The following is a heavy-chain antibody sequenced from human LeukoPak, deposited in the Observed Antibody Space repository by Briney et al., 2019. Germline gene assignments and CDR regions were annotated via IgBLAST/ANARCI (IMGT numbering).Heavy chain of an antibody. D-gene: IGHD5-18*01. CDR1: GFTFSSYG. Sequence: GGSLRLSCAASGFTFSSYGMSWVRQAPGKGLEWVSAISGSGGSTYYADAVKGRFTISRDNSKNTLYLQMNSLRAEDTAVYYCAKSAGYSYGIFDYWGQGTLVTVSS. CDR3: AKSAGYSYGIFDY. CDR2: ISGSGGST. J-gene: IGHJ4*02. V-gene: IGHV3-23*01.